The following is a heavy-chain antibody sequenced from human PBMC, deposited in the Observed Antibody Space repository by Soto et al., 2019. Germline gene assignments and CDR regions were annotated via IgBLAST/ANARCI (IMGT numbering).Heavy chain of an antibody. CDR2: ISGSGGST. J-gene: IGHJ4*02. V-gene: IGHV3-23*01. D-gene: IGHD3-22*01. Sequence: EVQLLESGGGLVQPGGSLRLSCAASGFTFSSYAMSWVRQAPGKGLEWVSAISGSGGSTYYAASVKGRFTISRDNSKNTLYLQMNSLRAEDTAVYYCAKPLLFYDSSGYSPFDYWGQGTLVTVSS. CDR3: AKPLLFYDSSGYSPFDY. CDR1: GFTFSSYA.